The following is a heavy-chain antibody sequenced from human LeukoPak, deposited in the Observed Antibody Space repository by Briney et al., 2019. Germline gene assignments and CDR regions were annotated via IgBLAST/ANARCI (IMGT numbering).Heavy chain of an antibody. D-gene: IGHD3-16*01. Sequence: TGGSLRLSCAVSGFTVSSNYMSWVRQAPGKGLEWVSVIYSGGGTYYADSVKGRFTISRDNSKNTVYLQMNGLRVEDTAVYYCARSRGTFLPHDYWGQGTLVTVSS. V-gene: IGHV3-66*01. J-gene: IGHJ4*02. CDR2: IYSGGGT. CDR1: GFTVSSNY. CDR3: ARSRGTFLPHDY.